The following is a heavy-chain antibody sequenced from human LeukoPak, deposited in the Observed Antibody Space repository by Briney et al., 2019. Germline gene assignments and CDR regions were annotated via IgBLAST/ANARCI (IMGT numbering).Heavy chain of an antibody. CDR1: GFTFIDYY. CDR2: ISSIGSTI. J-gene: IGHJ4*02. Sequence: GGSLRLSCAAFGFTFIDYYMSWIRQAPGKGLKGVSYISSIGSTIYYAASVKGRFTISRDNAKNSLYLQMNSLRAEDTAVYYCARTNSGSGSYYKSRDFDYWGQGTLVTVSS. V-gene: IGHV3-11*01. D-gene: IGHD3-10*01. CDR3: ARTNSGSGSYYKSRDFDY.